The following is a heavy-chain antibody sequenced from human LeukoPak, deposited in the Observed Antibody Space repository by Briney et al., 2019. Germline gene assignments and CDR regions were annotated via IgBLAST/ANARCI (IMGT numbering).Heavy chain of an antibody. CDR3: ARDRVSDY. CDR1: GFTFSSYS. D-gene: IGHD6-13*01. V-gene: IGHV3-48*01. CDR2: ISSSSSTI. J-gene: IGHJ4*02. Sequence: PGGSLRLSCAASGFTFSSYSMNWVRQVPGKGLEWVSYISSSSSTIYYADSVKGRFTISRDNAKNSLYLQMNSLRAEDTAVYYCARDRVSDYWGQGTLVTVSS.